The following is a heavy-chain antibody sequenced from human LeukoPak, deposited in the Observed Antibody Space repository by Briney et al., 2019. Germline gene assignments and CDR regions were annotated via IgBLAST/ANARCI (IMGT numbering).Heavy chain of an antibody. Sequence: GGSLRLSCAASGFTFSSYAMSWVRQAPGKGLEWVSAISGSGGGTYYADSVKGRFTISRDNSKNTLYLQMNSLRAEDTAVYYCAKVLYSSGYSYAFDIWGQGTMVTVSS. CDR2: ISGSGGGT. D-gene: IGHD3-22*01. V-gene: IGHV3-23*01. CDR1: GFTFSSYA. CDR3: AKVLYSSGYSYAFDI. J-gene: IGHJ3*02.